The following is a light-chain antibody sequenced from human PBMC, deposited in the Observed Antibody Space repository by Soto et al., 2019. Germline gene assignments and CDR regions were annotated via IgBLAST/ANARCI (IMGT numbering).Light chain of an antibody. V-gene: IGKV1-5*03. CDR1: RTISSW. Sequence: DMKMTQSPSTLSGSVGDRVTITCRASRTISSWLAWYQQKPGKAPKLLIYKASTLKSGVPSRFSGSGSGTDFTLTISILQPEAFATYYCQQSYSTIWTFGQGTKV. CDR2: KAS. CDR3: QQSYSTIWT. J-gene: IGKJ1*01.